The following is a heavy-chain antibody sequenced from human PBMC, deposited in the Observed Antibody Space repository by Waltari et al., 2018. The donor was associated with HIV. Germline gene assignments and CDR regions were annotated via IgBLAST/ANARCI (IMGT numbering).Heavy chain of an antibody. J-gene: IGHJ2*01. V-gene: IGHV4-31*03. CDR1: GDSINSGCYY. CDR3: ARVGYYYFDL. Sequence: QVQLQESGPGLVKPSQPLSLTCTVSGDSINSGCYYWAWIRQHPGKGLEWVGFAYYRGSTVFNPSFKSRATSSGDTSKNQFSLELTSLTAADTAVYYCARVGYYYFDLWGRGTLVTVSS. CDR2: AYYRGST. D-gene: IGHD2-15*01.